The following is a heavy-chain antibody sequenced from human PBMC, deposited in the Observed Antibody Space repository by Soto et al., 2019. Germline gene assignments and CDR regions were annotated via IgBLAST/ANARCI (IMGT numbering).Heavy chain of an antibody. Sequence: GESLKISCKGSGYSFTSYWIGWVRQMPGKGLEWMGIIYPGDSDTRYSPSFQGQVTISADKSISTAYLQWSSLKASDTAMYYCARGGSEFNAAVGPVYYYYYYGMDVSGQATTVSVSS. CDR2: IYPGDSDT. CDR3: ARGGSEFNAAVGPVYYYYYYGMDV. J-gene: IGHJ6*02. V-gene: IGHV5-51*01. D-gene: IGHD6-13*01. CDR1: GYSFTSYW.